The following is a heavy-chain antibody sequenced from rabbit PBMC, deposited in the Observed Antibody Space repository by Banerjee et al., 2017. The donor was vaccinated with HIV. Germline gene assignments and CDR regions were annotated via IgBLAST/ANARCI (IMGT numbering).Heavy chain of an antibody. D-gene: IGHD8-1*01. CDR1: GFSLSIYE. CDR2: IYAGASGST. J-gene: IGHJ3*01. Sequence: QSLEESGGDLVKPGASLTLTCTASGFSLSIYEMCWVRQAPGRGLEWIACIYAGASGSTWYASWAKGRFTISKTSSPTVTLQMTSLTDADTATHFCARDRDTGSVYYFDLWGQGTLVTDS. CDR3: ARDRDTGSVYYFDL. V-gene: IGHV1S40*01.